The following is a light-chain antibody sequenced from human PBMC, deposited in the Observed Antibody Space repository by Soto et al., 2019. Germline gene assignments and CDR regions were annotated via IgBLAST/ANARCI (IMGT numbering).Light chain of an antibody. CDR3: SSYTTIKTVV. Sequence: QSALTQPASVSGSPGQSITISCTGTSSDIGTYKYVSWFQRHPGKAPKLIIFEVSNRPSGVSDRFSGFKSANTAYLTISGVQPEDEADYHCSSYTTIKTVVFGGGTKLTVL. CDR2: EVS. CDR1: SSDIGTYKY. J-gene: IGLJ2*01. V-gene: IGLV2-14*01.